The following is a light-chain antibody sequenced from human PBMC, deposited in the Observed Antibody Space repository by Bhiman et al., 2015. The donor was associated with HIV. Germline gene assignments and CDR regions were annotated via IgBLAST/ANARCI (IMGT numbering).Light chain of an antibody. CDR1: SSNIGNYF. CDR3: QSYDSSLSGRV. CDR2: DND. Sequence: QSVLTQPPSVSAAPGQKVTISCSGRSSNIGNYFVSWYQQFPGTAPKLLIYDNDQRPSGIPDRFSGSKSGTSATLAITGLQAEDEADYYCQSYDSSLSGRVFGGGTKLTVL. V-gene: IGLV1-51*01. J-gene: IGLJ3*02.